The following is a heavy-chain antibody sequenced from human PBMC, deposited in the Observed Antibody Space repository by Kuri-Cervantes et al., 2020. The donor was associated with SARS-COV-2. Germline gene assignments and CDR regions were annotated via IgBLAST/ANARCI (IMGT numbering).Heavy chain of an antibody. CDR1: GFTFSSYD. CDR3: AIIAAPRSDWFDP. CDR2: INSDGSST. J-gene: IGHJ5*02. D-gene: IGHD6-6*01. V-gene: IGHV3-74*01. Sequence: GESLKISCAASGFTFSSYDMHWVRQAPGKGLVWVSRINSDGSSTSYADSVKGRFTISRDNAKNTLYLQMNSLRAEDTAVYYCAIIAAPRSDWFDPWGQGTLVTVSS.